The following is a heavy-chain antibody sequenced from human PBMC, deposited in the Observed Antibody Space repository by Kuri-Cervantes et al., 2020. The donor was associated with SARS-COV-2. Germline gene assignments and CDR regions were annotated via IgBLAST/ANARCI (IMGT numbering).Heavy chain of an antibody. CDR1: GFTFSSYE. Sequence: GGSLRLSCAASGFTFSSYEMNWVRQAPGKGLEWVSYISSSGSTIYYADSVKGRFTISRDNAKNSLYLQMNSLRAEDTAVYYCARETRDSSGYCRLSLDYWGQGTLVTVSS. D-gene: IGHD3-22*01. V-gene: IGHV3-48*03. J-gene: IGHJ4*02. CDR2: ISSSGSTI. CDR3: ARETRDSSGYCRLSLDY.